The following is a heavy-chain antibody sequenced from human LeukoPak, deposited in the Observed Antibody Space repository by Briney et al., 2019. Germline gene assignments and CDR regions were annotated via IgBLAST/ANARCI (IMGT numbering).Heavy chain of an antibody. Sequence: GGSLRLSCAASGITFNTYWLSWVRQAPGKGLGWLATINQDGGEKYYVDSVKGRFTISRDNAKNSLFLQMNGLRAGDTAVYYCTTFYTRLTDYWGQGTLVTVSS. CDR3: TTFYTRLTDY. CDR2: INQDGGEK. V-gene: IGHV3-7*05. D-gene: IGHD2/OR15-2a*01. J-gene: IGHJ4*02. CDR1: GITFNTYW.